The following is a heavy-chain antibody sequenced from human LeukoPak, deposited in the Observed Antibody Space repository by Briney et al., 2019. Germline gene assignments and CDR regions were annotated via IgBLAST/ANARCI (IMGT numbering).Heavy chain of an antibody. D-gene: IGHD6-13*01. CDR3: AKTAAAAGPTRHFDF. CDR2: ISYSGDTT. CDR1: GFTFSSYS. Sequence: PGGSPRLSCAASGFTFSSYSMNWVRQARGKGLEGVSVISYSGDTTYYADSVKGRFTFSRDNSRNTLYLQMNNLRVEDTAIYYCAKTAAAAGPTRHFDFWGQGSLVTVSS. J-gene: IGHJ4*02. V-gene: IGHV3-23*01.